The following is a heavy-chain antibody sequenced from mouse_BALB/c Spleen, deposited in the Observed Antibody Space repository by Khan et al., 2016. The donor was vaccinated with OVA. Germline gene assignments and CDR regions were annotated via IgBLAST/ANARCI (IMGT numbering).Heavy chain of an antibody. V-gene: IGHV1-4*01. CDR2: INPSNGYT. CDR3: VRDGAYHRNDGWFAY. Sequence: QIQLVQSGAELARPGASVKMSCKASGYTFTSYTIHWIKKRPGQGLEWIGYINPSNGYTNYNQKFKDKATLTTDKSSTTAYLQLSSLTADACAVYNCVRDGAYHRNDGWFAYWGQGTLVTVSA. J-gene: IGHJ3*01. CDR1: GYTFTSYT. D-gene: IGHD2-14*01.